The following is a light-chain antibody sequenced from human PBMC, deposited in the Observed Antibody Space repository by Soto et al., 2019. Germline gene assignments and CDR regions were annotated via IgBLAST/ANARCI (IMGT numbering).Light chain of an antibody. CDR3: QQYNNWPPWT. Sequence: EIVMTQSPATLSLSPGERATLSCGASQSVSSNLAWYQQKPGQASRLLIYDASTRATGIPARFSGSGSGTEFTLTISSLQSEDFAVYYCQQYNNWPPWTFGQGTKVDIK. CDR1: QSVSSN. V-gene: IGKV3D-15*01. CDR2: DAS. J-gene: IGKJ1*01.